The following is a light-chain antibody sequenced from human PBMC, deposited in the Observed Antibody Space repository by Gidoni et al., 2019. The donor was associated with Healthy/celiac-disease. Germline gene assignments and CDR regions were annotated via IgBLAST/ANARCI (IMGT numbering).Light chain of an antibody. J-gene: IGKJ4*01. CDR2: GAS. V-gene: IGKV3-15*01. CDR1: QSVSSN. CDR3: QQYNNWPLLT. Sequence: EIVMTQSPPTLSVSPGESATLSCRASQSVSSNLAWYQQKPGQAPRLLIYGASTRATGIPARCSGSGSGTEFTLTISSLQSEDFAVYYCQQYNNWPLLTFGGGTKVEIK.